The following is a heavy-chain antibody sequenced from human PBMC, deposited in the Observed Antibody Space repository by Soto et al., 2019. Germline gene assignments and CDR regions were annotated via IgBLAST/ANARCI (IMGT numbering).Heavy chain of an antibody. CDR1: GYSFTSLD. Sequence: ASVKVSCKASGYSFTSLDTNWVRQTAGQGLEWMGWMQPSTGRTGYAQKFQGRVTMTRDTSINTAYMELTTLTSDDTAFYYCARGVSAGVDYWGQGTLVTVSS. D-gene: IGHD1-26*01. V-gene: IGHV1-8*01. J-gene: IGHJ4*02. CDR2: MQPSTGRT. CDR3: ARGVSAGVDY.